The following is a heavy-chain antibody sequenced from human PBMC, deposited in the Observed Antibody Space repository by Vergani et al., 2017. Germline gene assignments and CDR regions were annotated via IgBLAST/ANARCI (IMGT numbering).Heavy chain of an antibody. Sequence: QVQLVQSGAEVKKPGASVKVSCKASGYTFTSYDINWVRQATGQGLEWMGWMNPNSGNTGYAQKFQGRVTITRNTSISTAYMELSSLRSDGTAVYYCARDVGFELWFGELSRVDYGGQGTLVTVSS. V-gene: IGHV1-8*03. J-gene: IGHJ4*02. CDR1: GYTFTSYD. CDR3: ARDVGFELWFGELSRVDY. CDR2: MNPNSGNT. D-gene: IGHD3-10*01.